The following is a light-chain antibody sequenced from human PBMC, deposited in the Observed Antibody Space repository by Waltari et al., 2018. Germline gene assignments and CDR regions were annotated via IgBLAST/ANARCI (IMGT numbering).Light chain of an antibody. J-gene: IGLJ3*02. CDR3: QTWGTGIWV. Sequence: QLVLTQSPSASASLGASVKLTCTLSSGHSSYAIAWHQQPPEKGPRYLMKLNSDGSHSKGDGIPDRFSGSSSGAERYLTISSLQSEDEADYYCQTWGTGIWVFGGGTKLTVL. CDR1: SGHSSYA. CDR2: LNSDGSH. V-gene: IGLV4-69*01.